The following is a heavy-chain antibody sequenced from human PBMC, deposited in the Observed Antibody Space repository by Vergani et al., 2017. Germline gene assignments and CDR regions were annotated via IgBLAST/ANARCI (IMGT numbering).Heavy chain of an antibody. D-gene: IGHD3-3*01. CDR1: FDSIRNLY. V-gene: IGHV4-59*08. Sequence: QVQLQESGPGLVKSSETLSLTCSVSFDSIRNLYCNWIRQPPGKGREWIGSIHYSENTNYNASLKTRITISVDTSKNQFSLKLSSVAAADTAVYYCARGQYDFWSGYGYYYYYMDGWGKGTTVTVSS. J-gene: IGHJ6*03. CDR3: ARGQYDFWSGYGYYYYYMDG. CDR2: IHYSENT.